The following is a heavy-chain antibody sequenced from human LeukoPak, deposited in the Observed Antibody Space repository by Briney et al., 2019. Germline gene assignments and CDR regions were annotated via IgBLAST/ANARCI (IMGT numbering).Heavy chain of an antibody. CDR3: ASVVGTVVTN. Sequence: SETLSLTCTVFGGSISSGGYYWSWIRQHPGKGLEWIGYIYYSGSTYYNPSRKSRVTISVDTSKNQFSLKLSSVTAADTAVYYCASVVGTVVTNWGQGTLVTVSS. D-gene: IGHD4-23*01. CDR1: GGSISSGGYY. CDR2: IYYSGST. J-gene: IGHJ4*02. V-gene: IGHV4-31*03.